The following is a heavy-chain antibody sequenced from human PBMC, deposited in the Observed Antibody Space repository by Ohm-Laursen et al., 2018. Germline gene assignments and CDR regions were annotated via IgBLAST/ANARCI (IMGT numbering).Heavy chain of an antibody. CDR2: IKPDASEE. J-gene: IGHJ4*02. CDR3: ARDPPEDSRWYADY. D-gene: IGHD6-13*01. Sequence: SLRLSCAASGFTMRNYWMSWVRQAPGKGLEWVANIKPDASEEHYVDSVKGRLTISRDNANNSVYLQMNSLRAEDTAVYYCARDPPEDSRWYADYWGQGTLVTVSP. V-gene: IGHV3-7*01. CDR1: GFTMRNYW.